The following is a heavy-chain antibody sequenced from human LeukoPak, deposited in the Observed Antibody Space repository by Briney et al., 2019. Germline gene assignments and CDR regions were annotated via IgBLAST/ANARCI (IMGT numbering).Heavy chain of an antibody. CDR1: GFTVSGNY. CDR2: IYYSGST. J-gene: IGHJ4*02. Sequence: GSLRLSCAVSGFTVSGNYMSWIRQAPGKGLEWIGSIYYSGSTYYNPSLKSRVTISVDTSKNQFSLKLSSVTAADTAVYYCARGVGYWGQGTLVTVSS. CDR3: ARGVGY. V-gene: IGHV4-38-2*01.